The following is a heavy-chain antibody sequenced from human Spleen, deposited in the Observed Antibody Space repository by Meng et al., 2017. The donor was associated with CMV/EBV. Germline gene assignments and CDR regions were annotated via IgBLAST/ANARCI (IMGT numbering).Heavy chain of an antibody. V-gene: IGHV3-21*01. CDR3: AREGSSLFDY. CDR1: GFTFSSSS. Sequence: GGSLRLSCAASGFTFSSSSMNWVRQAPGKGLEWISSISGSSDYIYYADSVKGRFTISRDNAKKSMYLQMNSLRADDTAVYYCAREGSSLFDYWGQGTLVTVSS. D-gene: IGHD6-19*01. CDR2: ISGSSDYI. J-gene: IGHJ4*02.